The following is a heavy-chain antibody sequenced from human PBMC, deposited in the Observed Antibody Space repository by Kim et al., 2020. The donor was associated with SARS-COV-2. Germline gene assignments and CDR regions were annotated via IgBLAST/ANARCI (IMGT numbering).Heavy chain of an antibody. CDR3: AKGKDSNGWYVSSFDY. V-gene: IGHV3-23*01. CDR1: GFTFSSYA. D-gene: IGHD6-19*01. CDR2: ISGSGGST. Sequence: GGSLRLSCAASGFTFSSYAMSWVRQAPGKGLEWVSPISGSGGSTYYADSVKGRFTISRDKSKNTLYLQMNSLRAEDTAVYYCAKGKDSNGWYVSSFDYWGQGTLVTVSS. J-gene: IGHJ4*02.